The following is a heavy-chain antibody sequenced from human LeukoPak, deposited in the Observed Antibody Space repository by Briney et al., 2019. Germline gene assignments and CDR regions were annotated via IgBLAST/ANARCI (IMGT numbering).Heavy chain of an antibody. Sequence: GGSLRLSCAASGFTFSNHGMNWVRQAPGKGLEWVSGISPSGDITYYADSVKGRFTISRDNSKNTVYLQVISLTAEDTAVCYCAKDDAWLRFGEWSQGTLVTVSS. CDR2: ISPSGDIT. V-gene: IGHV3-23*01. CDR1: GFTFSNHG. J-gene: IGHJ4*02. CDR3: AKDDAWLRFGE. D-gene: IGHD3-10*01.